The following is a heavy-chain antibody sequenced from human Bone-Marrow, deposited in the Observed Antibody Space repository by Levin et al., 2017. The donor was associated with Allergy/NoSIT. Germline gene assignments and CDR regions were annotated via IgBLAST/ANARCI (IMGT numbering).Heavy chain of an antibody. CDR3: ARDPFYSGYGYFDY. D-gene: IGHD5-12*01. V-gene: IGHV3-30-3*01. J-gene: IGHJ4*02. Sequence: GESLKISCAASGFTFSSYAMHWVRQAPGKGLEWVAVISYDGSNKYYADSVKGRFTISRDNSKNTLYLQMNSLRAEDTAVYYCARDPFYSGYGYFDYWGQGTLVTVSS. CDR2: ISYDGSNK. CDR1: GFTFSSYA.